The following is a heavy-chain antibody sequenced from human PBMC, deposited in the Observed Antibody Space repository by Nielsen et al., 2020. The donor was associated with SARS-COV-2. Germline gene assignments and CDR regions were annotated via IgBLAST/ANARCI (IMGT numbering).Heavy chain of an antibody. Sequence: SETLSLTCIVSGGSISTGSHYWSRIRQPPGKGLEWIGYIFYRGNTNYKPSLKSRVTISVDTSKNQFSLKVNSVTAADTAVYYCVRIDMATISVDYWGRGTLVTVSS. J-gene: IGHJ4*02. CDR1: GGSISTGSHY. V-gene: IGHV4-61*01. CDR2: IFYRGNT. CDR3: VRIDMATISVDY. D-gene: IGHD5-24*01.